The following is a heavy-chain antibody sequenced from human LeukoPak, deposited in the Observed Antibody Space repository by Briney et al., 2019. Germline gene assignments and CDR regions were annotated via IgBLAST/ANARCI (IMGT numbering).Heavy chain of an antibody. CDR2: IYYTGNT. CDR1: GDSISPYY. D-gene: IGHD6-19*01. J-gene: IGHJ4*02. CDR3: AKDRNGWPTNFDS. Sequence: SETLSLTCTVSGDSISPYYWSWIRQPPGEGLEWIGYIYYTGNTNYNPSFKSRVTISVDTSKNQFSLELTSVTAADTAVYYCAKDRNGWPTNFDSWGQGTLVTVSA. V-gene: IGHV4-59*01.